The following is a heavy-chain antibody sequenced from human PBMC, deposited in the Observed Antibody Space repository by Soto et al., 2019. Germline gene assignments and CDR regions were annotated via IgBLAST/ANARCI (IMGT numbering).Heavy chain of an antibody. CDR2: ISDSGGGT. V-gene: IGHV3-23*01. J-gene: IGHJ4*02. Sequence: EVQLLESGGGLVQPGGSLRLSCAASGFSFSDYAMTWIRQAPGKGLEWVSTISDSGGGTYYADSVQGRFTISRDNSRNTLYLQMNSLRGEDTAVYYCARITFGARGQGTLVTVSS. CDR3: ARITFGA. CDR1: GFSFSDYA. D-gene: IGHD3-10*01.